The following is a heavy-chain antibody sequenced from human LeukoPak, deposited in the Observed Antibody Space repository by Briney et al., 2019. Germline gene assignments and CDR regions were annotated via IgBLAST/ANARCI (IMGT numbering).Heavy chain of an antibody. D-gene: IGHD3-22*01. CDR2: IKEDGSEK. CDR3: AREGCCDSVGYYTGY. Sequence: GGSLRLSCAASGFTFSSYWMSWVRQAPGKGLEGVADIKEDGSEKYYVDSGKGRFTISRDNAKNSLYLQMNSLRAEDTAVYYCAREGCCDSVGYYTGYWGQGILVTVSS. V-gene: IGHV3-7*01. J-gene: IGHJ4*02. CDR1: GFTFSSYW.